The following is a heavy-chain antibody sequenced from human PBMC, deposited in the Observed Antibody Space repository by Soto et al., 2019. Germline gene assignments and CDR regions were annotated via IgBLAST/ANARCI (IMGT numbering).Heavy chain of an antibody. J-gene: IGHJ6*02. CDR2: IYYSGST. CDR3: ARGWSESYGMDV. D-gene: IGHD6-19*01. Sequence: SETLSLTCTVSGGSISSGGYYWSWIRQHPGKGLEWIGYIYYSGSTNYNPSLKSRVTISVDTSKNQFSLKLSSVTAADTAVYYCARGWSESYGMDVWGQGTTVTVSS. V-gene: IGHV4-31*03. CDR1: GGSISSGGYY.